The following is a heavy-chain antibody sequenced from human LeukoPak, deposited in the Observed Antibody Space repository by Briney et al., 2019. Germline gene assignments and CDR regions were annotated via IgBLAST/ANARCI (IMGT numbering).Heavy chain of an antibody. D-gene: IGHD4-11*01. CDR3: ARVGYSNSYDY. CDR1: GYTFTNFD. CDR2: MNPNTGNA. V-gene: IGHV1-8*03. J-gene: IGHJ4*02. Sequence: ASVKVSCKASGYTFTNFDINWVRQATGQGLEWMGWMNPNTGNAGYAQNSQDRVTITWDASISTAYMDLSSLRSEDTAVYYRARVGYSNSYDYWGQGTLVTVSS.